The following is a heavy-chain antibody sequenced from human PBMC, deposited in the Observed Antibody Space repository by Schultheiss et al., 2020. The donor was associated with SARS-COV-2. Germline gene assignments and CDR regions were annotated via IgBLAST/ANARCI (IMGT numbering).Heavy chain of an antibody. V-gene: IGHV4-34*01. CDR3: ARALAAGTNYYYYYYGMDV. J-gene: IGHJ6*02. Sequence: SETLSLTCTVSGGSISSYYWSWIRQPPGKGLEWIGEINHSEGTNYNPSLKSRVTISVDTSKNQFSLKLSSVTAADTAVYYCARALAAGTNYYYYYYGMDVWGQGTTVTVSS. D-gene: IGHD6-13*01. CDR2: INHSEGT. CDR1: GGSISSYY.